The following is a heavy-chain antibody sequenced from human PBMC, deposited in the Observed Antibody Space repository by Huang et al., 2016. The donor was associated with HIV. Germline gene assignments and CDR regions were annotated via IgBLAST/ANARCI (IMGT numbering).Heavy chain of an antibody. CDR1: GDSIRSGGYY. V-gene: IGHV4-30-4*08. CDR3: ARAPATHSVFFY. J-gene: IGHJ4*02. D-gene: IGHD3-3*01. CDR2: IYDRGSS. Sequence: QVQLQESGPGLVKPSQTLSLTCTVSGDSIRSGGYYWTWLRQSPAKGLGWIGYIYDRGSSDYNPSLKSRVSIAIDAFKNRVSLKLKSVTVADTAVYYCARAPATHSVFFYWGQGTLVTVSA.